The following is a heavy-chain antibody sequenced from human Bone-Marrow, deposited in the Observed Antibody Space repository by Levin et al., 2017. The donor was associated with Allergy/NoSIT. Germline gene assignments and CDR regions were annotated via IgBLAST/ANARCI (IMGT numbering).Heavy chain of an antibody. V-gene: IGHV3-30*02. CDR2: MSYDGGNK. J-gene: IGHJ4*02. Sequence: SGGSLRLSCAASGFTFSNYGMHWVRQAPGKGLEWVAFMSYDGGNKYSSKSVKGRFTISRDNSKNTLYLQMNSLRPGDTAVYYCAKASQWFADLSLDYFDHWGRGTLVTVSS. CDR1: GFTFSNYG. CDR3: AKASQWFADLSLDYFDH. D-gene: IGHD3-10*01.